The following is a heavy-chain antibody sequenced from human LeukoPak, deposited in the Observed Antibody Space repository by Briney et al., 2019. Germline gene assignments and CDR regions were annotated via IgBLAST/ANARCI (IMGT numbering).Heavy chain of an antibody. CDR3: ARDLYNWNMDV. CDR2: INPNSGDT. V-gene: IGHV1-2*02. D-gene: IGHD1-20*01. CDR1: GYTFTSYG. J-gene: IGHJ6*03. Sequence: ASVKVSCKASGYTFTSYGISWVRQAPGQGLEWMGWINPNSGDTNYAQKFHGRVTMTRDTSINTAYMELSRLRSDDTAVYYCARDLYNWNMDVWGKGTTVTVSS.